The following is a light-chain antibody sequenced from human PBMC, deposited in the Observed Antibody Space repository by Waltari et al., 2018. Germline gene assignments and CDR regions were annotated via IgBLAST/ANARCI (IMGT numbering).Light chain of an antibody. V-gene: IGLV3-21*01. CDR3: QVWDSGRAQVG. CDR2: CDS. Sequence: SYELTQAPSVSVAPGKTATITCGGNKVGSKSEHWFQQKTGQAPVLVIYCDSERPSRIPERFTGSNPGNAATLTISRVEGGDEADYCCQVWDSGRAQVGVGGGAKLAVL. CDR1: KVGSKS. J-gene: IGLJ2*01.